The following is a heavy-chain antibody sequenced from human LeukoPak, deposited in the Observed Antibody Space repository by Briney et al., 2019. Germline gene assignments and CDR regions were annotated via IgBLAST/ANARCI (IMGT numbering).Heavy chain of an antibody. V-gene: IGHV3-7*01. CDR2: IKQDGSEK. D-gene: IGHD6-13*01. CDR1: GFAFSSYW. CDR3: ARVSSSWYPFDY. Sequence: GGSLRLSCAASGFAFSSYWMSWVRQAPGKGLEWVANIKQDGSEKYYVDSVKGRFTIPRDNAKNSLYLQMNSLRAEDTAVYYCARVSSSWYPFDYWGQGTLVTVSS. J-gene: IGHJ4*02.